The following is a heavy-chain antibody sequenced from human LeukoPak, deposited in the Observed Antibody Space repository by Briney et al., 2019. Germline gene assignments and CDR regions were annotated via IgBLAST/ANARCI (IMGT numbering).Heavy chain of an antibody. V-gene: IGHV4-34*01. Sequence: PSETLSLTCAVYGGSFSGYYWSWIRQPPGKGLEWIGEINHSGSTNYNPSLKSRVTILVDKSKNQFSLDFNSVTAADTAIYYCATNGYYCIDVWGKGTTVTVSS. CDR2: INHSGST. CDR1: GGSFSGYY. D-gene: IGHD2-8*01. J-gene: IGHJ6*03. CDR3: ATNGYYCIDV.